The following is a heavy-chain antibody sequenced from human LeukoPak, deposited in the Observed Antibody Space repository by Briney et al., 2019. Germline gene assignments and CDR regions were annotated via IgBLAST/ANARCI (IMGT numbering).Heavy chain of an antibody. CDR1: GFTFSSYA. CDR2: ISGSGGST. CDR3: ARDPDSSGYYSYYFDY. J-gene: IGHJ4*02. Sequence: GSLRLSCAASGFTFSSYAMSWVRQAPGKGLEWVSGISGSGGSTYYADSVKGRFTISRDNSKNTLYLQMNSLRAEDTAVYYCARDPDSSGYYSYYFDYWGQGTLVTVSS. V-gene: IGHV3-23*01. D-gene: IGHD3-22*01.